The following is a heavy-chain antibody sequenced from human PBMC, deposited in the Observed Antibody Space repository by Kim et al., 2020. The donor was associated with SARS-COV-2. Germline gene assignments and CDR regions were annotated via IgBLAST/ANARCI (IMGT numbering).Heavy chain of an antibody. Sequence: GGSLRLSCAASGFTFSSYGMHWVRQAPGKGLEWVAVISYDGSNKYYADSVKGRFTISRDNSKNTLYLQMNSLRAEDTAVYYCAKAPLLWFGELNYYYYG. J-gene: IGHJ6*01. V-gene: IGHV3-30*18. CDR2: ISYDGSNK. CDR3: AKAPLLWFGELNYYYYG. D-gene: IGHD3-10*01. CDR1: GFTFSSYG.